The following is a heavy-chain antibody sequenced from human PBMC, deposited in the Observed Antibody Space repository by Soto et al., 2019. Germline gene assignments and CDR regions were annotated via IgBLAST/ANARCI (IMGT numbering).Heavy chain of an antibody. D-gene: IGHD3-10*01. CDR3: AKDAPDYSGSGSYTDY. J-gene: IGHJ4*02. CDR1: GFTFSSYA. V-gene: IGHV3-23*01. CDR2: ISGSGGGT. Sequence: EVQLLESGGGLVQPGGSLRLSCAASGFTFSSYAMRWVRQAPGKGLEWVSDISGSGGGTSYAASVKGRFTISRDNSKNTLYLKMNSLRAEDTAVYYCAKDAPDYSGSGSYTDYWGQVTLVTVSS.